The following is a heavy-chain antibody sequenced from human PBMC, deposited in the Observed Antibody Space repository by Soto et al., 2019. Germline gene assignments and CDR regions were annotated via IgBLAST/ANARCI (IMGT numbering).Heavy chain of an antibody. V-gene: IGHV3-66*01. Sequence: PGGSLRLSCAASGFTVSSSNMRWVRQAPGKGLEWVSLIYSGGSTYYADSVKGRFTISRDNSRNTLFLQMNSVRADDTAMYYCARESSSGNSYFDYWGRGTLVTVSS. J-gene: IGHJ4*02. D-gene: IGHD1-26*01. CDR3: ARESSSGNSYFDY. CDR1: GFTVSSSN. CDR2: IYSGGST.